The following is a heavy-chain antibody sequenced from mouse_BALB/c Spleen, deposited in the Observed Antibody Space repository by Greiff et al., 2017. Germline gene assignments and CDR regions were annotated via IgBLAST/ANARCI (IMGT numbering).Heavy chain of an antibody. D-gene: IGHD3-3*01. J-gene: IGHJ3*01. CDR1: GFTFSSYA. Sequence: EVHLVESGGGLVKPGGSLKLSCAASGFTFSSYAMSWVRQSPEKRLEWVAEISSGGSYTYYPDTVTGRFTISRDNAKNTLYLEMSSLRSEDTAMYYCAREGRFPAWFAYWGQGTLVTVSA. CDR2: ISSGGSYT. CDR3: AREGRFPAWFAY. V-gene: IGHV5-9-4*01.